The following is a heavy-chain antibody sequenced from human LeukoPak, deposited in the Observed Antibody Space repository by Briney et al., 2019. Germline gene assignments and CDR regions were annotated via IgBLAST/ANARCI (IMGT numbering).Heavy chain of an antibody. D-gene: IGHD3-10*01. V-gene: IGHV3-7*01. CDR1: GLSLSSYW. CDR3: ARESLWYRDLLSPYFDY. J-gene: IGHJ4*02. Sequence: GGSLRLSCVGSGLSLSSYWMTWVRQAPGKGLEWVADIKKDGSAEYYVDSVKGRFTISRDNAKNSLFLQMNSLRAEDTAVYYCARESLWYRDLLSPYFDYWGQGALVTVSS. CDR2: IKKDGSAE.